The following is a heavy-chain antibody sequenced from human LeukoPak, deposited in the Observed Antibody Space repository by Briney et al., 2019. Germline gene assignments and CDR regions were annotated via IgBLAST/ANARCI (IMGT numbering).Heavy chain of an antibody. CDR3: ARGPYCSGGSCYPPYYYYYYMDV. D-gene: IGHD2-15*01. CDR1: GGSISSYY. CDR2: IYYSGST. Sequence: SETLSLTCTVSGGSISSYYWSWIRQPPGKGLEWIGYIYYSGSTNYNPSLKSRVTISVDTSKNQFSLKLSSVTAADTAVYYCARGPYCSGGSCYPPYYYYYYMDVWGKGTTVTVSS. V-gene: IGHV4-59*12. J-gene: IGHJ6*03.